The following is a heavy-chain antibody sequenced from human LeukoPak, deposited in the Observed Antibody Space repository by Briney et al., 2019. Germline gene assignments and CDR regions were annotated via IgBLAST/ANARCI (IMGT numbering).Heavy chain of an antibody. V-gene: IGHV3-11*04. Sequence: GGSLRLSCAASGFTFSDYYMSWIRQAPGKGLEWVSYISSSGSTIYYADSVKGRFTISRDNAKNSLYLQMNSLRAEDTAVYYCARGGVYCGGDCYSRGDAFDIWGQGTMVTVSS. J-gene: IGHJ3*02. CDR1: GFTFSDYY. CDR2: ISSSGSTI. D-gene: IGHD2-21*02. CDR3: ARGGVYCGGDCYSRGDAFDI.